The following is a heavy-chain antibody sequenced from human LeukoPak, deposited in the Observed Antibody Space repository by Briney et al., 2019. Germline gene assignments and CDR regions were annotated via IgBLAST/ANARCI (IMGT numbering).Heavy chain of an antibody. CDR2: VNYRGSP. J-gene: IGHJ5*02. D-gene: IGHD3-22*01. V-gene: IGHV4-34*01. CDR3: ARTDKDYYDSSGYYYFDPFDP. CDR1: GGSFSGYL. Sequence: SETLSLTCDVPGGSFSGYLWSWIRQSPGKGLEWIGEVNYRGSPHYNPSLESRVTISVDTSKNQFSLKLSSVTAADTAVYYCARTDKDYYDSSGYYYFDPFDPWGQGTLVTVSS.